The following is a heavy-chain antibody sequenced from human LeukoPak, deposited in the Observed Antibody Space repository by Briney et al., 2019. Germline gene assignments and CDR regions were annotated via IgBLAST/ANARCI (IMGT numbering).Heavy chain of an antibody. J-gene: IGHJ4*02. CDR1: GGSIGTYY. Sequence: PSETLSLTCIVSGGSIGTYYWSWIRQSPGKGLEWIGYIYVTGSTRYNPYLQSRVTISVDTSRNQFFLKMSSVTAADTAVYFCARLIYNTYTNNWRFDYWGQGILVTVSS. CDR3: ARLIYNTYTNNWRFDY. CDR2: IYVTGST. V-gene: IGHV4-4*09. D-gene: IGHD1-1*01.